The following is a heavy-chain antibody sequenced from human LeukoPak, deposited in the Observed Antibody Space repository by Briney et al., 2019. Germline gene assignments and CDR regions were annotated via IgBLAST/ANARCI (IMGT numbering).Heavy chain of an antibody. Sequence: PGRSLRLSCAASGFTFSSYAMHWVRQAPGKGLEWVAVISYDGSNKYYADSVKGRFTISRDNSKNTLYLQMNSLRAEDTAVYYCARDFRAPPYYYDSSGPPGYWGQGTLVTVSS. CDR2: ISYDGSNK. V-gene: IGHV3-30-3*01. D-gene: IGHD3-22*01. J-gene: IGHJ4*02. CDR1: GFTFSSYA. CDR3: ARDFRAPPYYYDSSGPPGY.